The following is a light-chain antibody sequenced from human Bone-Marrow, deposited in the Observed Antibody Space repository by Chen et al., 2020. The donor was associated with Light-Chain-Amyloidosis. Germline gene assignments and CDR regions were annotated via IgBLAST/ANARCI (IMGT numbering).Light chain of an antibody. CDR2: GLS. CDR1: QTISSNY. Sequence: EIVLTQSSATLSLSPGEGANLSCMSSQTISSNYLTWYQQKFGQAPRLLIYGLSSRATGIPDRFTGSGSGTDFTLTINRLEPEDFAMYYCQQYGTSPLTFGGGTKVEIK. J-gene: IGKJ4*01. CDR3: QQYGTSPLT. V-gene: IGKV3-20*01.